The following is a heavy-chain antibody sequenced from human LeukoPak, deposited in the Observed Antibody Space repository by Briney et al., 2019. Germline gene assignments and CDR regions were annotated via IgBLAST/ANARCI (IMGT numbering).Heavy chain of an antibody. Sequence: SETLSLTCTVSGGSISSSSYYWGWIREPPGKGLEWIGSIYYSGSTYYNPSLKSRVTISLDTSKNQFSLKLSSVTAADTAVYYWARAIVTTVTQPGGWFDPWGQGTLVTVSS. J-gene: IGHJ5*02. CDR3: ARAIVTTVTQPGGWFDP. V-gene: IGHV4-39*07. CDR1: GGSISSSSYY. CDR2: IYYSGST. D-gene: IGHD4-17*01.